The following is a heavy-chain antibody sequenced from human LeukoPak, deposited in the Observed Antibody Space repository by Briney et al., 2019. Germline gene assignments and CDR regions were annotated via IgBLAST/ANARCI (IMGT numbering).Heavy chain of an antibody. CDR3: ARDYVTMAPDY. D-gene: IGHD3-10*02. J-gene: IGHJ4*02. CDR1: GFTFNTYG. CDR2: IGPGPSHT. Sequence: GGSLRLSCAASGFTFNTYGMNWVRQAPGKGLEWLSYIGPGPSHTYYADSVRGRFVISRDDAKSSLYLQMSSLGAEDTAVYYCARDYVTMAPDYGGLGTLVTVSS. V-gene: IGHV3-21*01.